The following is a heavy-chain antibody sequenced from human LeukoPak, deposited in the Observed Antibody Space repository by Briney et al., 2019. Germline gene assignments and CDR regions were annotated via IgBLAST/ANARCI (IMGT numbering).Heavy chain of an antibody. J-gene: IGHJ4*02. D-gene: IGHD3-22*01. CDR2: IYYSGIT. Sequence: SETLSLTCAVSGGSISSYYWTWIRQPPGKGLGWIGYIYYSGITNYNPSLKSRVTISVDTTKKQFSLKLSSVTAADTAVYYCARAWYYYDSSGYYPFDYWGQGTLVTVSS. V-gene: IGHV4-59*08. CDR3: ARAWYYYDSSGYYPFDY. CDR1: GGSISSYY.